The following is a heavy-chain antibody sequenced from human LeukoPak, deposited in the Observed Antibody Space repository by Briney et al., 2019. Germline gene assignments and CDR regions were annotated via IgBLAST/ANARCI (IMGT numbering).Heavy chain of an antibody. CDR1: GGSIGSTNYY. J-gene: IGHJ4*02. CDR2: IYYSGST. D-gene: IGHD5-24*01. V-gene: IGHV4-39*01. CDR3: ARHRSGWLQSSFDY. Sequence: SETLSLTCTVSGGSIGSTNYYWGWIRQPPGKGLEWIANIYYSGSTYYNPSLKSRVTISVDTSKNQFSLKLNSVTAADTAVYYCARHRSGWLQSSFDYWGQGTLVTVSS.